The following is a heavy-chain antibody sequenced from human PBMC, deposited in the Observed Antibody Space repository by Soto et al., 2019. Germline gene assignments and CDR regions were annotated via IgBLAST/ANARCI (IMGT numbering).Heavy chain of an antibody. Sequence: QVQLVQSGAEVKKPGASVKVSCKASGYTFTSYAMHWVRQAPGQRLEWMGWINAGNGNTKYSQKFQGRVTITRDTSASTAYKELSSLRTEDTAVYYCASGPGGPDGPGDYWGQGTLVTVSS. J-gene: IGHJ4*02. V-gene: IGHV1-3*01. CDR1: GYTFTSYA. D-gene: IGHD2-15*01. CDR3: ASGPGGPDGPGDY. CDR2: INAGNGNT.